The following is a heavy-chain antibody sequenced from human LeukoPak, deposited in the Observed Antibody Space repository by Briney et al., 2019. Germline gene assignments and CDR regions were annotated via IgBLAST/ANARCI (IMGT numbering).Heavy chain of an antibody. CDR1: GGSISSSSYY. V-gene: IGHV4-39*07. D-gene: IGHD3-3*01. CDR3: ARVLRAIFGQHYYYYYYMDV. J-gene: IGHJ6*03. CDR2: IYYSGST. Sequence: KPSETLSLTCTVSGGSISSSSYYWGWIRQPPGKGLEWIGSIYYSGSTYYNPSLKSRVTISVDTSKNQFSLKLSSVTAADTAVYYCARVLRAIFGQHYYYYYYMDVWGKGTTVTVSS.